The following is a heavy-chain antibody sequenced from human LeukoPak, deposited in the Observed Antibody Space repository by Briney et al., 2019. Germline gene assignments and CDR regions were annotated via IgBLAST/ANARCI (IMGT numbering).Heavy chain of an antibody. Sequence: GGSLRLSCAASGLTFSSYSMNWVRQAPGKGLEWVSSISSSSTYIYYADSVKGRFTISRDNAKNSLYLQMNSLRAEDTAVYYCARDKDSSSWQRGSIWFDPWGQGTLVTVSS. CDR2: ISSSSTYI. CDR1: GLTFSSYS. J-gene: IGHJ5*02. V-gene: IGHV3-21*01. D-gene: IGHD6-13*01. CDR3: ARDKDSSSWQRGSIWFDP.